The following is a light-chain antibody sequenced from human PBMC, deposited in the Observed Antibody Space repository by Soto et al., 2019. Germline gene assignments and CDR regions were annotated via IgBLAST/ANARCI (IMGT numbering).Light chain of an antibody. Sequence: ELVLTQSPGTLSLSPGERATLSCRASESVRNNSLAWYQQHPGQAPRLLIFGASSRATGIPDRFTGSGSGADFSLTISILEPEDSEVHCCHHYGYGADTFGQGTKLEIK. CDR1: ESVRNNS. CDR2: GAS. V-gene: IGKV3-20*01. CDR3: HHYGYGADT. J-gene: IGKJ2*01.